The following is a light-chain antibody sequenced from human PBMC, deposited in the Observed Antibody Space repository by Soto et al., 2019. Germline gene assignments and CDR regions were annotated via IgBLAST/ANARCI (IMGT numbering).Light chain of an antibody. Sequence: DVVMTQSPLSLPVTLGQPASISCRSSQSLVYSDGNSYLTWFQQRPGQSPRRLIYKVSNRDSGVPGRFSGSGSGTDFTLKISRVEADDVGIYYCMQGTHWPRTFGQGTKVEI. CDR3: MQGTHWPRT. V-gene: IGKV2-30*01. J-gene: IGKJ1*01. CDR1: QSLVYSDGNSY. CDR2: KVS.